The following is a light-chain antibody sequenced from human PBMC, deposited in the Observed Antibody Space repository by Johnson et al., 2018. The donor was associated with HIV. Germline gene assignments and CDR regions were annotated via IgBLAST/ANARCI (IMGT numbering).Light chain of an antibody. CDR2: ENN. CDR1: SSNIGNNY. Sequence: QSVLTQPPSVSAAPGQTVTISCSGSSSNIGNNYVSWYQQLPGTAPKLLIYENNKRPSGIPDRFSGSKSGTSATLGITGLQTGDEADYYCGTWDDSLSALYVFGTGTKVTVL. V-gene: IGLV1-51*02. J-gene: IGLJ1*01. CDR3: GTWDDSLSALYV.